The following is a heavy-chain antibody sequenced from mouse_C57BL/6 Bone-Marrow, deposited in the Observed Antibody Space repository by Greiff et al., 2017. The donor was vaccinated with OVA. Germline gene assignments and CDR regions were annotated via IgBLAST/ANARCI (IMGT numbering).Heavy chain of an antibody. CDR3: ARDSRGGDY. V-gene: IGHV5-4*01. CDR1: GFTFSSYA. J-gene: IGHJ4*01. CDR2: ISDGGSYT. Sequence: EVNLVESGGGLVKPGGSLKLSCAASGFTFSSYAMSWVRQTPEKRLEWVATISDGGSYTYYPDNVKGRFTISRDNAKNNLYLQMGHLESEDTAMYYCARDSRGGDYWGQGTSVTVSS.